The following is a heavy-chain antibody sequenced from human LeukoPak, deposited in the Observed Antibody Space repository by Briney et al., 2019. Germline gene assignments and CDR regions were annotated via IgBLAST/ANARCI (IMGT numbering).Heavy chain of an antibody. CDR2: ITITGTLT. V-gene: IGHV3-11*04. CDR3: ATEVVPGRKYYYGMDV. J-gene: IGHJ6*02. D-gene: IGHD2-2*01. CDR1: GFSFSGYE. Sequence: GGSLRLSCAASGFSFSGYEMSWVRQAPGKGLEWVSHITITGTLTYYVDSVQGRFTISRDNAKNSLYLQLNSLRAEDTAVYYCATEVVPGRKYYYGMDVWGQGTTVTVSS.